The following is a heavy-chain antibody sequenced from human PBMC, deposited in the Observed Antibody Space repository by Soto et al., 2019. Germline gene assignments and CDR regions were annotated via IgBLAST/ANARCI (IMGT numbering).Heavy chain of an antibody. J-gene: IGHJ4*02. CDR3: ARATTVTDY. CDR1: GFTFSDHY. Sequence: EVQLVESGEGLVQPGGSLRLSCAASGFTFSDHYMDWVRQAPGKGLEWVGRTRNKANSYTTEYAASVKGRFTISRDDSKNSLYLQMNSLKIEDTAVYYCARATTVTDYWGQGTLVTVSS. V-gene: IGHV3-72*01. CDR2: TRNKANSYTT. D-gene: IGHD4-17*01.